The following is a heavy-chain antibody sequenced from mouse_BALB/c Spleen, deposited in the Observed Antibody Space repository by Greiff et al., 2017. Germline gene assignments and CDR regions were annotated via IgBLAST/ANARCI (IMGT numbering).Heavy chain of an antibody. Sequence: EVQLQESGGGLVKPGGSLKLSCAASGFTFSSYAMSWVRQTPEKRLEWVASISSGGSTYYPDSVKGRFTISRDNARNILYLQMSSLRSEDTAMYYCARDRGHDYWGQGTTLTVSS. CDR2: ISSGGST. J-gene: IGHJ2*01. CDR1: GFTFSSYA. V-gene: IGHV5-6-5*01. CDR3: ARDRGHDY.